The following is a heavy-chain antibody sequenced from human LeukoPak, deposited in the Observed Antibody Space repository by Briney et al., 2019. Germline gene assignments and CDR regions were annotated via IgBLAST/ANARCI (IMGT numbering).Heavy chain of an antibody. V-gene: IGHV3-30*03. CDR3: ARAHSGSSLFDY. CDR2: ISYDGSNK. CDR1: GFTFSHYG. J-gene: IGHJ4*02. D-gene: IGHD1-26*01. Sequence: PGRSLRLSCGASGFTFSHYGVHWVRQAPGKGLEWVAVISYDGSNKYYADSVKGRFTIPRDNAKNSLYLQMNSLRAEDTAVYYCARAHSGSSLFDYWGQGTLATVSS.